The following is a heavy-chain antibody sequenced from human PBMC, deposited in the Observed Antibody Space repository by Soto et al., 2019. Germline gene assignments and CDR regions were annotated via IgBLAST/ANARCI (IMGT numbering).Heavy chain of an antibody. CDR2: MNPNSGNT. CDR3: ARGVKDSSGWYGLCSYYGMDV. Sequence: ASVKVSCKASGYTFTSYDINWVRQATGQGIEWMGWMNPNSGNTGYAQKFKGRVTMTRNSSISTAFMELSSLRSEDTAVYYCARGVKDSSGWYGLCSYYGMDVWGQGTTVTVSS. J-gene: IGHJ6*02. CDR1: GYTFTSYD. D-gene: IGHD6-19*01. V-gene: IGHV1-8*01.